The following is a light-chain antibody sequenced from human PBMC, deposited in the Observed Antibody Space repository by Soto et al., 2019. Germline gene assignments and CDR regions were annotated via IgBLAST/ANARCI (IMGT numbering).Light chain of an antibody. CDR3: QQSYSSPRT. CDR1: QSISSY. J-gene: IGKJ1*01. CDR2: AAS. V-gene: IGKV1-39*01. Sequence: DIQMTQSPSSLSASVGDRVTITCRASQSISSYLHWYHQKPGKAPNLLIYAASSLQSGVPSRFSGSGSGTDFTLTISSLQPEYFATYYCQQSYSSPRTFGQGTKVEIK.